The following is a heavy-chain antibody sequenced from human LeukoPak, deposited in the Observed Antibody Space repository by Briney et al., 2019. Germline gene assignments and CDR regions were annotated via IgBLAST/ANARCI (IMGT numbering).Heavy chain of an antibody. CDR1: GYTFTSYG. J-gene: IGHJ3*02. Sequence: ASVKVSCKASGYTFTSYGISWVRQAPGQGLEWMGWISAYNGNTNYAQKLQGRVTMTTDTSTSTAYMELSSLRSEDTAVYYCARDLADREAFDIWGQGTMVTVSS. V-gene: IGHV1-18*01. D-gene: IGHD6-19*01. CDR3: ARDLADREAFDI. CDR2: ISAYNGNT.